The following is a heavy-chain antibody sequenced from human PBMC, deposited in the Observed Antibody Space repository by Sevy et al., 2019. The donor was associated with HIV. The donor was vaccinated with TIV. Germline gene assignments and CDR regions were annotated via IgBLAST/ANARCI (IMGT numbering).Heavy chain of an antibody. D-gene: IGHD1-26*01. Sequence: GGYLRLSCAASGFTFSDYRMHWVRQAPGKGLEWVAVISYDGRNNKYNADSVKGRFTISRDNSKNTVYLQMNSLRAENTAIYYCARDRGELLSSAFDYWGQGTMVFVSS. CDR3: ARDRGELLSSAFDY. CDR2: ISYDGRNNK. V-gene: IGHV3-30*04. CDR1: GFTFSDYR. J-gene: IGHJ4*02.